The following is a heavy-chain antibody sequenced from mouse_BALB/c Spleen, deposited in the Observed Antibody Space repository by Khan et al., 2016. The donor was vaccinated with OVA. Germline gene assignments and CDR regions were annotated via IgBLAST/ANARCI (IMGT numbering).Heavy chain of an antibody. V-gene: IGHV14-3*02. CDR1: GFNIKDTY. CDR3: ARGVRRVYFDY. D-gene: IGHD2-14*01. Sequence: VQLKQSGAELVKPGASVKLSCTASGFNIKDTYMHWVKQRPEQGLEWIGRIDPANGNTKYDPKFQGKATITADTSSNTAYLQLSSLPSEDTAVYYCARGVRRVYFDYWGQGTTLTVSS. J-gene: IGHJ2*01. CDR2: IDPANGNT.